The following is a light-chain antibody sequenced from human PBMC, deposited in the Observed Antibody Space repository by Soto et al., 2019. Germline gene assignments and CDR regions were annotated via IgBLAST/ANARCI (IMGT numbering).Light chain of an antibody. J-gene: IGLJ1*01. Sequence: QSALTQPPSASGSPGQSVTISCTGTSSDVGGYNYVSWYQQHPGKAPKLMIYEVSKRPSGVPDRFSGSKSGNTASLNVSGLQAEDEADYYCSSYAGSNNLYVFGTGTKLTVL. CDR3: SSYAGSNNLYV. CDR1: SSDVGGYNY. V-gene: IGLV2-8*01. CDR2: EVS.